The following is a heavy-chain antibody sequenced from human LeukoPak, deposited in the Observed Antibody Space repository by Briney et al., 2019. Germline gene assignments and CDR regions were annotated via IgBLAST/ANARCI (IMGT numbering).Heavy chain of an antibody. CDR1: GFTFSSYG. J-gene: IGHJ4*02. V-gene: IGHV3-33*01. D-gene: IGHD3-10*01. CDR2: IWYDGSNK. Sequence: GGSLRLSCAASGFTFSSYGMHWVRQAPGKGLEWVAVIWYDGSNKYYADSVKGRFTISRDNSKNTLYLQMNSLRDEDTAVYYCARVSRHRSHPRDNPIDYWGQGTLVTVSS. CDR3: ARVSRHRSHPRDNPIDY.